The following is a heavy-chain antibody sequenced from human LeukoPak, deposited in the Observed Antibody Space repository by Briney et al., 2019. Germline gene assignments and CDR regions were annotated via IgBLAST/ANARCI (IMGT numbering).Heavy chain of an antibody. V-gene: IGHV3-30-3*01. CDR2: ISHDRSNN. CDR1: GFTLSNYA. D-gene: IGHD3-10*01. J-gene: IGHJ4*02. CDR3: ARGLSGSYMSDY. Sequence: PGGSLRLSRAASGFTLSNYAMHWARDAPGKGLEWVAFISHDRSNNGQANSVKGRFNISRDNSKNTLYLEMNGLTDEETAVYCCARGLSGSYMSDYWGQGTLVTVSS.